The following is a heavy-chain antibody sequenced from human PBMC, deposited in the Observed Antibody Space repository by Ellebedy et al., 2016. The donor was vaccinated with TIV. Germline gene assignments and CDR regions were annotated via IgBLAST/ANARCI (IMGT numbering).Heavy chain of an antibody. CDR3: ARDNSHQGNAFDI. J-gene: IGHJ3*02. CDR2: ISYDGSNK. Sequence: GESLKISCAASGFTFSNYWMNWVRQAPGKGLEWVAAISYDGSNKFYADSVKGRFTISRDDSKSTLYLQMNSLRAEDTAVYYCARDNSHQGNAFDIWGQGTMVTVSS. V-gene: IGHV3-30*03. D-gene: IGHD2/OR15-2a*01. CDR1: GFTFSNYW.